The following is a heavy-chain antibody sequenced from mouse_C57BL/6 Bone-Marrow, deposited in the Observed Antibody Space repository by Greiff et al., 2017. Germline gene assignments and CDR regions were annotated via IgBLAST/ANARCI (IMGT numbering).Heavy chain of an antibody. CDR3: AAYYSIYWYFDV. CDR1: GYTFTDYY. D-gene: IGHD2-5*01. J-gene: IGHJ1*03. V-gene: IGHV1-19*01. Sequence: VQLKQSGPVLVKPGASVKMSCKASGYTFTDYYMNWVKQSHGKSLEWIGVINPYNGGTSYNQKFKGKATLTVDKSSSTAYMELNSLTSEDSAVXYCAAYYSIYWYFDVWGTGTTVTVSS. CDR2: INPYNGGT.